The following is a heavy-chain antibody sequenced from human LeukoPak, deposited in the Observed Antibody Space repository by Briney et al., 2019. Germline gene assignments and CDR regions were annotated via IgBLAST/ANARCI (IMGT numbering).Heavy chain of an antibody. J-gene: IGHJ4*02. D-gene: IGHD3-22*01. CDR1: GLTFSSYV. Sequence: GGSLRLSCTASGLTFSSYVMSWVRQALGKGLEWVSTISGSGGSTFYADSVRGRFTISRDNSRSTLYLQMNSLRAEDTATYYCSPPRGDSSGYYYVYWGQGTLVTVSS. CDR2: ISGSGGST. V-gene: IGHV3-23*01. CDR3: SPPRGDSSGYYYVY.